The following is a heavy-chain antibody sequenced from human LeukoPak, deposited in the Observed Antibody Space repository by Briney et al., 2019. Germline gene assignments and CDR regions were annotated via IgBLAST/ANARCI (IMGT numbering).Heavy chain of an antibody. CDR2: ISSSSSYI. CDR1: GFTFSSYS. J-gene: IGHJ6*03. Sequence: GGSLRLSCAASGFTFSSYSMNWVRQAPGKGLEWVSSISSSSSYIYYADSVKGRFTVSRDNAKNSLYLQMNSLRAEDTAVYYCARDGGSSGYYNWYYYYYYMDVWGKGTTVTVSS. V-gene: IGHV3-21*01. D-gene: IGHD3-22*01. CDR3: ARDGGSSGYYNWYYYYYYMDV.